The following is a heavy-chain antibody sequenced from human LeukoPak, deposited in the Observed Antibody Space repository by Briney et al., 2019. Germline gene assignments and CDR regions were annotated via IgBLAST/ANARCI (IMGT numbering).Heavy chain of an antibody. D-gene: IGHD5-18*01. V-gene: IGHV3-23*01. CDR1: GFTFSSYA. CDR3: AKAESLAGCSYGNDY. J-gene: IGHJ4*02. CDR2: FSGGGSST. Sequence: PGGSLRLSCAASGFTFSSYAMSWVRQAPGKGLEWVSSFSGGGSSTYYADSVKGRFTISRDNSKNTLYLQMNSLRAEDTALYYCAKAESLAGCSYGNDYWGQGTLVTVSS.